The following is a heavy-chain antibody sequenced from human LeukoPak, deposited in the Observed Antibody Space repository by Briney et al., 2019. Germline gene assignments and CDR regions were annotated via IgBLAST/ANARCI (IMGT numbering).Heavy chain of an antibody. Sequence: SETLSLTCAVSGYSISSGYYWGWMRQPQGKGQEWIGNIYHSGSAYYNPSLKSRVTMSVDTSKNQFSLKLSSVTATDTAMYYCVKDIYNSDWTALDYWGQGTLVTVSS. CDR3: VKDIYNSDWTALDY. J-gene: IGHJ4*02. D-gene: IGHD6-19*01. V-gene: IGHV4-38-2*02. CDR2: IYHSGSA. CDR1: GYSISSGYY.